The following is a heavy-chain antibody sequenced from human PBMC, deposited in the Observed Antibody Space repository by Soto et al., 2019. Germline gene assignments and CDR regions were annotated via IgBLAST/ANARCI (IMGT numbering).Heavy chain of an antibody. CDR3: ARDVSPGSGPYYDAFDI. J-gene: IGHJ3*02. CDR2: IRKDESKK. V-gene: IGHV3-7*05. D-gene: IGHD3-22*01. CDR1: GFTFSDYW. Sequence: EVHLVESGGGLVQPGGSLRLSCSASGFTFSDYWMTWVRQAPGKGLEWVANIRKDESKKSYLDSVRGRFTVSRDNARNLLYLQMDSLRAEDTALYYCARDVSPGSGPYYDAFDIWGQGTMVTVSS.